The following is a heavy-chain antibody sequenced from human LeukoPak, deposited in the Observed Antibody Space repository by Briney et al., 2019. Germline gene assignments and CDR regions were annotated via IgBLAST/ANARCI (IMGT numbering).Heavy chain of an antibody. Sequence: GGSLRLSCAASEFTFSSYSMNWVRQAPGKGLEWVSSISSRSSFIYYADSVKGRFTISRDNAKNSLYLQMNSLRAEDTAVYYCAKGIVVVPAAMMRIVDYYYYYYMDVWGKGTTVTISS. CDR2: ISSRSSFI. CDR3: AKGIVVVPAAMMRIVDYYYYYYMDV. V-gene: IGHV3-21*01. J-gene: IGHJ6*03. D-gene: IGHD2-2*01. CDR1: EFTFSSYS.